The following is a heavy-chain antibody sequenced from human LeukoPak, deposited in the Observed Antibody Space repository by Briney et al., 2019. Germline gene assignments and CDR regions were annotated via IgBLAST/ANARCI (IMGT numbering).Heavy chain of an antibody. CDR1: GGSMTTHH. CDR3: TTIKRGNIFGYFDF. V-gene: IGHV4-59*11. CDR2: VFDSGRT. J-gene: IGHJ4*02. Sequence: SETLSLTCTVSGGSMTTHHWNWIRQTPGKGLEWIGYVFDSGRTKENPSLKSRVTLSTDTSKNQLSLRLSSVTAADTAVYYCTTIKRGNIFGYFDFWGQGILVTVSS. D-gene: IGHD5-18*01.